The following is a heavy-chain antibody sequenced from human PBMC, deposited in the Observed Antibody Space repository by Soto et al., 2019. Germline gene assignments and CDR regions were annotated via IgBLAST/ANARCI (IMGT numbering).Heavy chain of an antibody. J-gene: IGHJ5*02. V-gene: IGHV1-69*12. CDR2: IIPASGAA. CDR3: ALDSSGGALLFDR. D-gene: IGHD3-22*01. Sequence: QVQLVQSGAEVKKPGSSVKVSCKASGGTFSSYAVNWVRQAPGQGLEWVGGIIPASGAADYAQKFRARVRITADESTTIAYMELNRLRSEDTAVYYCALDSSGGALLFDRWGQGTLVTVSP. CDR1: GGTFSSYA.